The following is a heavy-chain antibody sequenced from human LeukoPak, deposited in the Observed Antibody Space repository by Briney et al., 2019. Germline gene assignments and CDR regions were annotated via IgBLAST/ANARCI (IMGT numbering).Heavy chain of an antibody. CDR3: AKDGIALVRGVIPQVDC. D-gene: IGHD3-10*01. CDR1: GFTFSRYA. Sequence: GGSLRLSCAASGFTFSRYAMSWVPQAPGKGLEGVSTISGSGDSTYYADSVKGRFTISRDNSKNTLYLQMNSLRAEDTAIYYCAKDGIALVRGVIPQVDCWGQGTLVTVSS. CDR2: ISGSGDST. J-gene: IGHJ4*02. V-gene: IGHV3-23*01.